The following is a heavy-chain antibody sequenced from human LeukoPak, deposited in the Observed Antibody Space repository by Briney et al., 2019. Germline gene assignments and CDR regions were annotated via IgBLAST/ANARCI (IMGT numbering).Heavy chain of an antibody. CDR2: INPDSGGT. CDR3: ARGPLGWDLMYYFDY. V-gene: IGHV1-2*02. Sequence: ASVKVSCKASEYTFTGYYMHWVRQAPGQGLEWMGWINPDSGGTNYAQKFQGRVTMTRDTSISTAYMELSRLRSDDTAVYYCARGPLGWDLMYYFDYWGQGTLVTVSS. D-gene: IGHD1-26*01. J-gene: IGHJ4*02. CDR1: EYTFTGYY.